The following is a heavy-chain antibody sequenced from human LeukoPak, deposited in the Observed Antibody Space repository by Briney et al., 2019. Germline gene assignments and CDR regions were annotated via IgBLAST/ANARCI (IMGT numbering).Heavy chain of an antibody. J-gene: IGHJ4*02. CDR2: ISGSGGST. CDR1: GFTFSNYA. Sequence: GGSLRLSCAASGFTFSNYAMSWVRQAPGKGLEWVSGISGSGGSTYYADSVKGRFTISRDNAKNSLYLQMNSLRAEDTALYYCAKDACSSPSCSFDYWGQGTLVTVSS. V-gene: IGHV3-23*01. D-gene: IGHD2-2*01. CDR3: AKDACSSPSCSFDY.